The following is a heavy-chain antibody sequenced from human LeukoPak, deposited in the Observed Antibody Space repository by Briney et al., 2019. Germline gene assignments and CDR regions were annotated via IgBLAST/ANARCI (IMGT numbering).Heavy chain of an antibody. V-gene: IGHV4-34*01. J-gene: IGHJ4*02. Sequence: SETLSLTCAVYGGSFSGYYWSWIRQPPGKGLEWIGEIDHSGSTNYNPSLKSRVTISVDTSKNQFSLKLSSVTAADTAVYYCARVGSSWSGAYFDYWGQGTLVTVSS. CDR1: GGSFSGYY. CDR3: ARVGSSWSGAYFDY. CDR2: IDHSGST. D-gene: IGHD6-6*01.